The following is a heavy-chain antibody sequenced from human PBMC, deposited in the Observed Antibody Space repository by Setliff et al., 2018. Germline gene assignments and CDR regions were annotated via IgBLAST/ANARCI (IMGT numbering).Heavy chain of an antibody. Sequence: TSETLSLTCTVPGYSISSGYYWGWIRQPPGKGLEWIGNMYQSGTTYYNAALQSRVTLSIDTSKNHFSLKVSSVTAADTAVYYCARAASGNSKYYFDYWGQGTLVTVSS. V-gene: IGHV4-38-2*02. CDR1: GYSISSGYY. CDR3: ARAASGNSKYYFDY. J-gene: IGHJ4*02. CDR2: MYQSGTT. D-gene: IGHD3-3*01.